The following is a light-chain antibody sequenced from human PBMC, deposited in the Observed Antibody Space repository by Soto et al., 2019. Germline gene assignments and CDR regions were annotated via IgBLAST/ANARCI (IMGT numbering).Light chain of an antibody. CDR2: DAS. CDR3: QQTYSTPWT. Sequence: DIQMTQSPSSLSASVGDRVSITCRASQSISRYLNWYQQRPGKAPKLLIHDASILQSGVPSRFSGSGSGTEFALTISSLQPEDFATLYCQQTYSTPWTFGQGTKVDIK. CDR1: QSISRY. V-gene: IGKV1-39*01. J-gene: IGKJ1*01.